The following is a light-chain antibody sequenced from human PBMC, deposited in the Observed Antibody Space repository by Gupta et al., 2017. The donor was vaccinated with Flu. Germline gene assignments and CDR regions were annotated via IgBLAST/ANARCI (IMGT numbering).Light chain of an antibody. CDR3: QHESSSPGT. J-gene: IGKJ1*01. Sequence: GTPYLAPGERTTPSCRASQSVRSRYLAWYQQKPGQAPRLLIYGASSRATGVPDRFSGSGSGTEFTLTISRREPEDFAVYYCQHESSSPGTFGQGTKVEIK. CDR2: GAS. CDR1: QSVRSRY. V-gene: IGKV3-20*01.